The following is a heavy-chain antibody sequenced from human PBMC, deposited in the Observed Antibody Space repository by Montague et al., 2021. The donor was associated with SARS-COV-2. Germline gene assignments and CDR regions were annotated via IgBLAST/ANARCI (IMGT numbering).Heavy chain of an antibody. Sequence: PALVKPTQTLTLTRTFSGFSLSTSGMCVSWIRQLPGKALEWLARXDWDDDKYYSTSLKTRLTISKDTSKNQVVLTMTNMDPVDTATYYCAREYSSGVYFDYWGQGTLVTVSS. D-gene: IGHD6-19*01. CDR3: AREYSSGVYFDY. CDR1: GFSLSTSGMC. CDR2: XDWDDDK. V-gene: IGHV2-70*11. J-gene: IGHJ4*02.